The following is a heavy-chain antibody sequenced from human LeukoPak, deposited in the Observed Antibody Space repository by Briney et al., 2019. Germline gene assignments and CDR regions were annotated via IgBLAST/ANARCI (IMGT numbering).Heavy chain of an antibody. D-gene: IGHD6-13*01. V-gene: IGHV3-30-3*01. CDR2: TSYDGSNK. CDR1: GFTFSSYA. J-gene: IGHJ4*02. Sequence: GRSLRLSCAASGFTFSSYAMHWVRQAPGKGLEWVAVTSYDGSNKYYADSVKGRFTISRDNAKNSLYLQMNSLRAEDTAVYYCAIDTDSSSWYVIYWGQGTLVTVSS. CDR3: AIDTDSSSWYVIY.